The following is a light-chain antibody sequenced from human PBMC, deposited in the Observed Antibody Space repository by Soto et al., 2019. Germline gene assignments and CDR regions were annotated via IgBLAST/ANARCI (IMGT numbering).Light chain of an antibody. V-gene: IGKV1-5*03. CDR1: QSIGTS. CDR2: KAS. Sequence: DIQMTQSPSTLSASVVDRVTISCRASQSIGTSLAWYQQTPGKAPKLLIYKASILESGVPSRFSGSGSGADFTLTFSSLQPDDFATYYCQQYHTFPTFGQGTKVDIK. J-gene: IGKJ1*01. CDR3: QQYHTFPT.